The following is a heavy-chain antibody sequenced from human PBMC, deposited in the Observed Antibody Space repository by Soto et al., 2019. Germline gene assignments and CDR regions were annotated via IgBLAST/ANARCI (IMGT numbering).Heavy chain of an antibody. CDR1: GGSFSGYY. CDR2: INHSGST. D-gene: IGHD3-10*01. Sequence: QVQLQQWGAGLLKPSETLSLTCAVYGGSFSGYYWSWIRQPPGKGLEWIGEINHSGSTNYNPSLKSRVTISVDTSKNQFSLKLSSVTAADTAVYYCARGGVLLWFGDHYYRGRPFDYWGQGTLVTVSS. CDR3: ARGGVLLWFGDHYYRGRPFDY. J-gene: IGHJ4*02. V-gene: IGHV4-34*01.